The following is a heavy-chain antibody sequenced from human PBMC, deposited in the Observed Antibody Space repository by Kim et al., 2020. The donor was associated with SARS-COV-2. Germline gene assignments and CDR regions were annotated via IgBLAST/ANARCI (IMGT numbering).Heavy chain of an antibody. V-gene: IGHV6-1*01. CDR3: ARDTPGQKAFDI. Sequence: DYAVSGKSRITINPDTSKNQFSLQLNSVTPEDTAVYYCARDTPGQKAFDIWGQGTMVAVSS. J-gene: IGHJ3*02.